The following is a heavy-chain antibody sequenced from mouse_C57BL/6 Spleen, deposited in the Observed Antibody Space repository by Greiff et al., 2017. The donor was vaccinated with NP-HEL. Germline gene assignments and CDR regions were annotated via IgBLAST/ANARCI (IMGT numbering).Heavy chain of an antibody. J-gene: IGHJ3*01. CDR3: APDSSGYGFAY. D-gene: IGHD3-2*02. CDR1: GYTFTSYW. CDR2: IDPSDSET. Sequence: QVQLQQPGAELVRPGSSVKLSCKASGYTFTSYWMHWVKQRPIQGLEWIGNIDPSDSETHYNQKFKDKATLTVDKSSSTAYMQLSGLTSEDSAVYYCAPDSSGYGFAYWGQGTLVTVSA. V-gene: IGHV1-52*01.